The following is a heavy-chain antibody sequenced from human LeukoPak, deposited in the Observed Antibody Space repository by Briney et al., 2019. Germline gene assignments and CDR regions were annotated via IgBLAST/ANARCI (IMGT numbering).Heavy chain of an antibody. Sequence: PSETLSLTCTVSGGSISSYYWSWIRQPPGKGLEWIGYIYYSGSTNYNPSLKSRVTISVDTSKNQFSLKLSSVTAADTAVYYCARVVGSGWQRGWFDPWGQGTLVTVSS. CDR1: GGSISSYY. CDR3: ARVVGSGWQRGWFDP. J-gene: IGHJ5*02. CDR2: IYYSGST. D-gene: IGHD6-19*01. V-gene: IGHV4-59*01.